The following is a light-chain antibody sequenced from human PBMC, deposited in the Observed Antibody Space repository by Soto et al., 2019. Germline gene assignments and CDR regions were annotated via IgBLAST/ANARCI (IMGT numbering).Light chain of an antibody. V-gene: IGKV3-11*01. Sequence: EIVLTQSPATLSLSPGERATLSCRASQSVSSYLAWYQQRPGQAPRLLIYDASKRATGIPAKFSGSGSGTDFTLTINTLEPEDVSVYYCQQRSNWPPTFGGGTKVEIK. CDR3: QQRSNWPPT. J-gene: IGKJ4*01. CDR2: DAS. CDR1: QSVSSY.